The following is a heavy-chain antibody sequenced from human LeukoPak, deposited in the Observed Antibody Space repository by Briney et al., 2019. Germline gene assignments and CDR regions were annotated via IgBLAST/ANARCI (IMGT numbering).Heavy chain of an antibody. J-gene: IGHJ5*01. CDR3: ARASPYTIPFDS. V-gene: IGHV3-74*01. CDR2: INSDGSST. CDR1: GFRFSSYW. Sequence: WGSLRLSCAASGFRFSSYWMHGVLQAPGTGLVWVSRINSDGSSTSYTDSVKGRFTISRDKAKNTVYLQMNSLRAEDTAVYYCARASPYTIPFDSWGQGTLVTVSS. D-gene: IGHD2-2*02.